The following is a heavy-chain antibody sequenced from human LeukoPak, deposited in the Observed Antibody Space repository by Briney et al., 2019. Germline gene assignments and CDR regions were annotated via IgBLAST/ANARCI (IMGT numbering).Heavy chain of an antibody. CDR3: ARDGYDFLSGYYRTPFDY. V-gene: IGHV1-18*01. Sequence: ASVKVSCKASGYTFTSYGISWVRQAPGQGLEWMGWISAYNRNTNYAQKVQGRVTMTTDTSTSTAYMELRSLRSDDTAVYYCARDGYDFLSGYYRTPFDYWGQGTLVTVSS. J-gene: IGHJ4*02. CDR1: GYTFTSYG. CDR2: ISAYNRNT. D-gene: IGHD3-3*01.